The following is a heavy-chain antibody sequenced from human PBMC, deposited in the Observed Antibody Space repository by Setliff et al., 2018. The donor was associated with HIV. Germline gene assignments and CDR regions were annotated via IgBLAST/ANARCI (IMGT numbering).Heavy chain of an antibody. Sequence: ALRLSCTGSGFTFSTYAMYWVRQAPGKGLECVAGITWNGEMTAYAESTKGRFTISRDNARKSLYLQMNSLTTEDTALYYCVKDGSLAGRYYHYMDVWGKGTTVTVSS. V-gene: IGHV3-9*01. CDR3: VKDGSLAGRYYHYMDV. CDR1: GFTFSTYA. CDR2: ITWNGEMT. D-gene: IGHD6-19*01. J-gene: IGHJ6*03.